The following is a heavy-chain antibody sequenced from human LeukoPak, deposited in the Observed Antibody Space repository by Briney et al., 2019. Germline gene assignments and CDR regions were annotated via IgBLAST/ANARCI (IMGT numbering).Heavy chain of an antibody. J-gene: IGHJ4*02. CDR1: GFTFSSYW. Sequence: GGSLRLSCAAAGFTFSSYWMHWVRKVPGKGLVWVSRVNPGGSSTAYADSVKGRFSISRDNARNTLYLQMNSLRDEDTAVYYCARSNQADDYWGQGTLVTVSS. D-gene: IGHD4-11*01. V-gene: IGHV3-74*01. CDR2: VNPGGSST. CDR3: ARSNQADDY.